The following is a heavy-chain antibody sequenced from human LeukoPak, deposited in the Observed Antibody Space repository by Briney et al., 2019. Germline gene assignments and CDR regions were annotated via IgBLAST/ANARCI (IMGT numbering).Heavy chain of an antibody. D-gene: IGHD2-15*01. CDR1: GYTFTGYY. V-gene: IGHV1-2*02. CDR2: INPNSGGT. Sequence: ASVKVSCKASGYTFTGYYMHWVRQAPGQGLEWMGWINPNSGGTNYAQKFQGRVTMTRDTSISAAYMELSRLRSDDTAVCYCAMGKYCSGGSCYRYWGQGTLVTVSS. CDR3: AMGKYCSGGSCYRY. J-gene: IGHJ4*02.